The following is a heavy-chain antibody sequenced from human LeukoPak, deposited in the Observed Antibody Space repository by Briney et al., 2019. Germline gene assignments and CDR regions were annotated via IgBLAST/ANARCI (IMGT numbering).Heavy chain of an antibody. V-gene: IGHV3-30*02. CDR1: GFTFSSYG. D-gene: IGHD6-13*01. CDR3: AKGIAAAGTKVTSFDY. Sequence: GGSLRLSCAASGFTFSSYGMHWVRQAPGKGLEWVAFIRYDGSNKYYADSVKGRFTISRDNSKNTLYLQMNSLRAEDTAVYYCAKGIAAAGTKVTSFDYWGQGTLVTVSS. CDR2: IRYDGSNK. J-gene: IGHJ4*02.